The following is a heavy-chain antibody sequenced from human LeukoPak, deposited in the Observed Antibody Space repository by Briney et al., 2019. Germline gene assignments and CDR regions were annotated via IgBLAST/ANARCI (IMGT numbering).Heavy chain of an antibody. CDR2: INPNSGGT. CDR3: ARGEWLLHY. D-gene: IGHD2-15*01. CDR1: GYTFTDYY. V-gene: IGHV1-2*06. Sequence: GASVKVSCKASGYTFTDYYIHWVRQAPGQGLEWMGRINPNSGGTNNAQKFQGRLPMTRDTSITTAYMELSGLRSDDTAVYHCARGEWLLHYWGQGTLVTVSS. J-gene: IGHJ4*02.